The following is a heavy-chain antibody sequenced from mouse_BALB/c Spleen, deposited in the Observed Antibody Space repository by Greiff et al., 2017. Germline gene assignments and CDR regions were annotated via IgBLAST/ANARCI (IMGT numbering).Heavy chain of an antibody. CDR2: ILPGSGST. J-gene: IGHJ1*01. D-gene: IGHD3-3*01. Sequence: QVQLQQSGAELMKPGASVKISCKATGYTFSSYWIEWVKQRPGHGLEWIGEILPGSGSTNYNEKFKGKATFTADTSSNTAYMQLSSLTSEDSAVYYCARCCSYWYFDVWGAGTTVTVSS. V-gene: IGHV1-9*01. CDR3: ARCCSYWYFDV. CDR1: GYTFSSYW.